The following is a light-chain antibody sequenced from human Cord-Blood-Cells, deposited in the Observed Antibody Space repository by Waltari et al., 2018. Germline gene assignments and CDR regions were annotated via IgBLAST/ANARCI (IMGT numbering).Light chain of an antibody. CDR2: DVS. V-gene: IGLV2-14*03. CDR3: SSYTSSSTWV. CDR1: GRDVGVSNY. Sequence: QSALTQPASVSGSPGQSITIPCTGNGRDVGVSNYVSWYQQHPGKAPKLMIYDVSNRPSGVSNRFSGSKSCNTASLTISGLQAEDEADYYCSSYTSSSTWVFGGGTKLTVL. J-gene: IGLJ3*02.